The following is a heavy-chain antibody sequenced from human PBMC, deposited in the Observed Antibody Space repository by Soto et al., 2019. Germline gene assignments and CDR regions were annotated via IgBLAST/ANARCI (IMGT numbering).Heavy chain of an antibody. CDR3: ASNYAYADGYYWYGIDV. D-gene: IGHD3-16*01. J-gene: IGHJ6*02. CDR2: ISSYGSDT. CDR1: GFTFSRYW. V-gene: IGHV3-74*01. Sequence: EVQLVESGGGLVLPGGSLRLSCAASGFTFSRYWMHWVRQAPGKGLVWVSRISSYGSDTHYADSVKGRFTISRDNAKNTRYLQMNSLRADDTAVYYCASNYAYADGYYWYGIDVWGQGTTVTVSS.